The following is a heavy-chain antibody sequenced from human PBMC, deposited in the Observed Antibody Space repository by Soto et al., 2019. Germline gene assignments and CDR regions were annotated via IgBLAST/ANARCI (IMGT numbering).Heavy chain of an antibody. J-gene: IGHJ6*03. CDR3: ARGVGGDYAWDNYYYYYMDV. CDR2: MNPNSGNT. V-gene: IGHV1-8*01. D-gene: IGHD4-17*01. Sequence: QVQLVQSGAEVKQPGASVKVSCTASGYTFTSYDINWVRQATGQGLEWMGWMNPNSGNTGYAQKFQGRVTMTRNTSISKAYMELSSLRSEDTAVYYCARGVGGDYAWDNYYYYYMDVWGKGTTVTVSS. CDR1: GYTFTSYD.